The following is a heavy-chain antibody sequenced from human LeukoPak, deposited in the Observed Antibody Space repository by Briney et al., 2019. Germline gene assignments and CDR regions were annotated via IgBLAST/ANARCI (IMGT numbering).Heavy chain of an antibody. V-gene: IGHV3-23*01. D-gene: IGHD1-26*01. CDR2: LSDSGGST. CDR3: ACGAVGPTWGDHLAYFDY. Sequence: GRSLRLSCAASGFTFTTYAMSWVRQAPGKGLEWVSGLSDSGGSTYYADSVKGRFTISRDNSKNTLYLQMNSLRVEDTAVYYCACGAVGPTWGDHLAYFDYWGQGTLVTVSS. CDR1: GFTFTTYA. J-gene: IGHJ4*02.